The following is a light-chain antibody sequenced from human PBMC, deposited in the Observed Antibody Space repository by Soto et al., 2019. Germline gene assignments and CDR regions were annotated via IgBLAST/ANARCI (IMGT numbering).Light chain of an antibody. J-gene: IGKJ1*01. CDR2: GAS. CDR3: QHYSNWPLT. CDR1: QSVSSN. V-gene: IGKV3-15*01. Sequence: EIVMTQSPATLSVSPGERATLSCRASQSVSSNLAWYQQKPGQAPRLLFYGASTRATGIPARFSGSGSGTEFTLTISSLQSEDFAVYYCQHYSNWPLTFGQGTKVEIK.